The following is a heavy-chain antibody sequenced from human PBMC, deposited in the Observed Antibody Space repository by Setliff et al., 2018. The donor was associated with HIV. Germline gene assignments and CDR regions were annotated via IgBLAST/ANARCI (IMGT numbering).Heavy chain of an antibody. CDR3: ASTRSADAFDI. Sequence: ASVKVSCKTSGYSFDNYGLVWVRQAPGQGLEWMGWISAYNGNTNYAQKLQGRVTMTTDTSTSKAYMELRSLRSDDTAVYYCASTRSADAFDIWGQGTMVTVSS. D-gene: IGHD3-10*01. V-gene: IGHV1-18*01. CDR2: ISAYNGNT. CDR1: GYSFDNYG. J-gene: IGHJ3*02.